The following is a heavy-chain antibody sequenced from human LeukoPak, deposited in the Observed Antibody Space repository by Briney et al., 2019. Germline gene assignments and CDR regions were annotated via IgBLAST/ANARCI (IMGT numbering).Heavy chain of an antibody. V-gene: IGHV3-33*01. Sequence: PGGSLRLSCAASGFTFSSYDMHWVRQAPGKGLEWVAVIWYDGSNKYYADSVKGRFTISRDNSKNTLYLQMNSLRAEDTAVYYCARDQLTMVRGVTPRFGYWGQGTLLTVSS. CDR2: IWYDGSNK. CDR1: GFTFSSYD. J-gene: IGHJ4*02. D-gene: IGHD3-10*01. CDR3: ARDQLTMVRGVTPRFGY.